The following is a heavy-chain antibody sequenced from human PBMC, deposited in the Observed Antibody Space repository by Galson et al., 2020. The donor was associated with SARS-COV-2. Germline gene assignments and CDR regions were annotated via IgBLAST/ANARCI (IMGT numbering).Heavy chain of an antibody. CDR2: IMNDGKDK. Sequence: GESLKISCVASGFTFSNYGMHWVRQAPGKGLQWVAVIMNDGKDKYYGDSAKGRFTISRDNSWNTVYLELNYLRADDTAVYYCVRREEAYKRRGLEHWGRGILVTVSS. J-gene: IGHJ4*02. CDR1: GFTFSNYG. CDR3: VRREEAYKRRGLEH. V-gene: IGHV3-33*01. D-gene: IGHD3-10*01.